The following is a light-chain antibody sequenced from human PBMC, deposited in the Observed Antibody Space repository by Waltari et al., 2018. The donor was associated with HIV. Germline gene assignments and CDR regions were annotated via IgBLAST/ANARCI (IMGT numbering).Light chain of an antibody. CDR2: EAI. J-gene: IGLJ2*01. V-gene: IGLV2-23*01. Sequence: QSALTQPASVSGSPGQSITISCTGTSSDVGNYNLVSWYQQHPGKAPKLIIYEAIKRPSGVSDRISGSKSASPASLTISGLQADDEADYFCSSYGGSSIWLFGGGTKLTVL. CDR3: SSYGGSSIWL. CDR1: SSDVGNYNL.